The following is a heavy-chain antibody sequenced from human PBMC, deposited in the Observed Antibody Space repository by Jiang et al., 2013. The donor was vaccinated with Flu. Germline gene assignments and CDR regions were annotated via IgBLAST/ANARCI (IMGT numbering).Heavy chain of an antibody. CDR2: IYYNGNT. V-gene: IGHV4-59*08. CDR1: GDFLSTYY. CDR3: ARAQWNLLAFDI. D-gene: IGHD1-26*01. Sequence: ELLKPSETLSLTCSFSGDFLSTYYLNWIRQPPGKGLEWIGYIYYNGNTNYNPSLKSRVTILLDTSKNQFSLKVKSVTAADTAMYYCARAQWNLLAFDIWGQGQWSPSLQ. J-gene: IGHJ3*02.